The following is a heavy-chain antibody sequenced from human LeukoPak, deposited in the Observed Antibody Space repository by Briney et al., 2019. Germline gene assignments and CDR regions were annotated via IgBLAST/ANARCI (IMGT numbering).Heavy chain of an antibody. CDR1: GFTFSSYW. D-gene: IGHD3-16*01. Sequence: GGSLRLSCAASGFTFSSYWISWVRQAPGKGLEWVANIKQDGSEKYYVDSVKGRFTISRDNAKNSLYLQMNSLRAEDTALYHCASGRQLGYWGQGTLVTVSS. V-gene: IGHV3-7*01. CDR3: ASGRQLGY. J-gene: IGHJ4*02. CDR2: IKQDGSEK.